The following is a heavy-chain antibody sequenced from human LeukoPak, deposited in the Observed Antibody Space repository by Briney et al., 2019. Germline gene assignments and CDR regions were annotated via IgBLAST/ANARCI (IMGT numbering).Heavy chain of an antibody. CDR2: ITANTRGSIT. J-gene: IGHJ4*02. CDR1: GFSFSTYD. CDR3: ARGGYFSFDY. Sequence: GGSLRLSCVTSGFSFSTYDMSWVRQAPGKGLEWVSGITANTRGSITYYADSVKGRFTISRDSSKDTLYLQMNSLRAEDTAVYFCARGGYFSFDYWGQGTLVSVSS. D-gene: IGHD2/OR15-2a*01. V-gene: IGHV3-23*01.